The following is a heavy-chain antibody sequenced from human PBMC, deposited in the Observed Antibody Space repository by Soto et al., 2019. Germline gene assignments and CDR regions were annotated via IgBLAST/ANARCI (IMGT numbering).Heavy chain of an antibody. CDR3: AKDICGTSGCYNDY. V-gene: IGHV3-23*01. Sequence: EVQLLESGGGLVQPGGSLRLSCAASGFMFSSYVMNWVRQAPGKGLEWVSSITDNGGSTYYADSVKGRFTISRDNSKNTLYLQMNSLRADDTDVYYCAKDICGTSGCYNDYWGHGTLVTVSP. J-gene: IGHJ4*01. CDR2: ITDNGGST. CDR1: GFMFSSYV. D-gene: IGHD6-19*01.